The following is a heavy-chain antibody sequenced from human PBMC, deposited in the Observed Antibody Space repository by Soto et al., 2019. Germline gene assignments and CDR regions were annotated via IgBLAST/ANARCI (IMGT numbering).Heavy chain of an antibody. D-gene: IGHD3-22*01. CDR1: GGSISSGGYY. CDR2: IYYSGST. J-gene: IGHJ3*02. Sequence: QVQLQESGPGLVKPSQTLSLTCTVSGGSISSGGYYWSWIRQHPGKGLEWIGYIYYSGSTYYNPSLKSRVTISVDTSKNQFSLKLSSVTAADTPVYCCARDGTYHSSGYYLVYAFDIWGQGTMVTVSS. V-gene: IGHV4-31*03. CDR3: ARDGTYHSSGYYLVYAFDI.